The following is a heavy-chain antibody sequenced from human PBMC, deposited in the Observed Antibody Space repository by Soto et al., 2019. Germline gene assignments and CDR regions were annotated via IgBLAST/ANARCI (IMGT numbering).Heavy chain of an antibody. V-gene: IGHV1-2*04. J-gene: IGHJ4*02. CDR2: INPNSGGT. D-gene: IGHD3-16*01. Sequence: ASVKVSCKASGYTFTGYYMHWVRQAPGQGLEWMGWINPNSGGTNYAQKFQGWVTMTRDTSISTAYMELSRLRSDDTTAYYCARDFMSSAFDYWGQGTLVTVSS. CDR1: GYTFTGYY. CDR3: ARDFMSSAFDY.